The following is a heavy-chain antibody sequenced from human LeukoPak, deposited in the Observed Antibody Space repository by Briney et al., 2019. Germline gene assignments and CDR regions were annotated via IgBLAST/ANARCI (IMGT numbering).Heavy chain of an antibody. D-gene: IGHD1-26*01. V-gene: IGHV4-61*02. CDR3: ARAWVGATRVDY. Sequence: SQTLSLXCTVSGGSISSGSYYWSWIRQPAGKGLEGIGRIYTSGITNYNPSLKSRVTISVDTSKNQFSLKLSSVTAADTAVYYCARAWVGATRVDYWGQGTLVTVSS. CDR1: GGSISSGSYY. J-gene: IGHJ4*02. CDR2: IYTSGIT.